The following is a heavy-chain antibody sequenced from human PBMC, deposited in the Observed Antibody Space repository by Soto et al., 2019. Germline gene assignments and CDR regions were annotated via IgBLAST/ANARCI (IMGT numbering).Heavy chain of an antibody. CDR2: IXXXXXXX. D-gene: IGHD2-21*01. Sequence: EVHLVESGGGLIQPGKSLRLSCAASGFSFDEYAVHWVRQAPGKGLEWVSGIXXXXXXXXHADSVTGRFTISRDNTKXXXXXXXXXXXXXXXXXXXXXXXXXPSFYSSFDYFGQGTLVTVSS. CDR3: XXXXXPSFYSSFDY. V-gene: IGHV3-9*01. J-gene: IGHJ4*02. CDR1: GFSFDEYA.